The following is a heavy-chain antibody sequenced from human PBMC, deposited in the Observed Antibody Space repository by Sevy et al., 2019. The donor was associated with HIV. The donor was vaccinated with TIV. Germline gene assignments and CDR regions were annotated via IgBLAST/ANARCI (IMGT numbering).Heavy chain of an antibody. CDR2: IKQDGREK. CDR1: GFIFSSNW. Sequence: GGSLRLSCVASGFIFSSNWMSWVRQAPGKGLEWVANIKQDGREKNYVDSVKGRFTISRDNSKNSLYVQMNSLRVEDTAVYYCARDVGSGYFDYWGQGTLVTVSS. D-gene: IGHD2-15*01. J-gene: IGHJ4*02. V-gene: IGHV3-7*01. CDR3: ARDVGSGYFDY.